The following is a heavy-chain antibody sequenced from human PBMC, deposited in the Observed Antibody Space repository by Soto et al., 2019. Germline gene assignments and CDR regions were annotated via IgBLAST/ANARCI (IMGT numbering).Heavy chain of an antibody. CDR3: ASLPEPVTGPSWFDP. Sequence: QVQLQESGPGLVKPSQTLSLTCTVSGGSISSGGDYWSWIRQHPGKCLEWIGYIYYSGSTYYNPSLKSRVTISVDTSKNQFSLKLSSVTAADTAVYYCASLPEPVTGPSWFDPWGQGTLVTVSS. CDR1: GGSISSGGDY. D-gene: IGHD2-2*01. V-gene: IGHV4-31*03. J-gene: IGHJ5*02. CDR2: IYYSGST.